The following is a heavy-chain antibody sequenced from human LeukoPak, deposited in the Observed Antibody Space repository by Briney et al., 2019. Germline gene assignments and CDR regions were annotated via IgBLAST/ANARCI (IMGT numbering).Heavy chain of an antibody. V-gene: IGHV3-73*01. CDR1: GFTFSGSA. CDR3: TSSPEHYYYYDYMDV. J-gene: IGHJ6*03. Sequence: GGSLRLSCAASGFTFSGSAMHWVRQASGKGLEWVGRIRSKANSYATAYAASVKGRFTISRDDSKNTAYLQMNSLKTEDTAVYYCTSSPEHYYYYDYMDVWGKGTTVTVSS. CDR2: IRSKANSYAT.